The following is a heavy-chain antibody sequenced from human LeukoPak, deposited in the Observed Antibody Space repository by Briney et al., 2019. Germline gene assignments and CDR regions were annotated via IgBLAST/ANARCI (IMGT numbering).Heavy chain of an antibody. Sequence: SQTLSPTCTVSGGSISSGGYYWSWIRAPPGKGLGWFGSFYYSGSTYYNPSLKSRVTISVDTSKNQFSLKLSSATAADTAVYYCAKTPTVGATVDAFDIWGQGTMVTVSS. D-gene: IGHD1-26*01. CDR2: FYYSGST. CDR1: GGSISSGGYY. V-gene: IGHV4-30-2*03. J-gene: IGHJ3*02. CDR3: AKTPTVGATVDAFDI.